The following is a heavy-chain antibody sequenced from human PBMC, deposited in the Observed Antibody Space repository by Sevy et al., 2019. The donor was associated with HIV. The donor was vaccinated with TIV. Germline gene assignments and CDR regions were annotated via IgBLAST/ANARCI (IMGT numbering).Heavy chain of an antibody. J-gene: IGHJ6*02. Sequence: GGYLRLSCAASGITFSSYEMNWVRQAPGKGLEWVSYISSSGSTIYDADSVKGRFTISRDNAKNLLYLQMNSLRDEDTAVYFCARDRAGFHGMDVWGQGTTVTVSS. CDR3: ARDRAGFHGMDV. CDR2: ISSSGSTI. V-gene: IGHV3-48*03. CDR1: GITFSSYE.